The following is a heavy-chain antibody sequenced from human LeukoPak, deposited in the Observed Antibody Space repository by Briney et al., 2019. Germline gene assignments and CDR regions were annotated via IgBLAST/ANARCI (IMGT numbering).Heavy chain of an antibody. CDR2: TYYSGST. J-gene: IGHJ4*02. D-gene: IGHD6-13*01. CDR3: ARSLAAAGTGDFDY. CDR1: GGSTSSRSYY. Sequence: PSETLSLTCTVSGGSTSSRSYYWGWIRQPPGKGLEWIGSTYYSGSTYYNPSLKSRVTISVDTSKNQFSLKLSSVTAADTAVYYCARSLAAAGTGDFDYWGQGTLVTVSS. V-gene: IGHV4-39*07.